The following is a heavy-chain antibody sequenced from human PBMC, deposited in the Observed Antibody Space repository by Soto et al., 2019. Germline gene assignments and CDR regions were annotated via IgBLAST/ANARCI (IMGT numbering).Heavy chain of an antibody. Sequence: SETLSLTCTVSGGSISSSSYYWGWIRQPPGKGLEWIGSIYYSGSTYYNPSLKSRVTISVDTSKNQFSLKLSSVTAADTAVYYCASTYYDFWSGYYTPHYYYGMDVWGQGTTVTVS. V-gene: IGHV4-39*01. CDR3: ASTYYDFWSGYYTPHYYYGMDV. J-gene: IGHJ6*02. D-gene: IGHD3-3*01. CDR1: GGSISSSSYY. CDR2: IYYSGST.